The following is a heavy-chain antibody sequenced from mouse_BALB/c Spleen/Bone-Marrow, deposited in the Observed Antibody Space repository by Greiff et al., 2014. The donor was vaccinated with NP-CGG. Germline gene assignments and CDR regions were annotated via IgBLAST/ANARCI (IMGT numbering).Heavy chain of an antibody. Sequence: DVMLVESGGGLVKPGGSLKLSCAASGFTFSSYGMSWVRQTPEKRLEWVATISGGGSYTYYPDSVKGLFTISKDNAKNNLYLQMSRLRSEDAALYYCTRQAGGSGYFDYWGQGTTLTVSS. CDR3: TRQAGGSGYFDY. D-gene: IGHD1-1*01. V-gene: IGHV5-9-2*01. J-gene: IGHJ2*01. CDR1: GFTFSSYG. CDR2: ISGGGSYT.